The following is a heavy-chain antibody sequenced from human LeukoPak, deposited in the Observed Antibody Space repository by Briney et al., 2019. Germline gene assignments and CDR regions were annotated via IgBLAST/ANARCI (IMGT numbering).Heavy chain of an antibody. Sequence: ASVKVSCKASGYTFTNFGISWVRQAPGQALEWMGWISPYNGNTDYPQKVQGRVTMTTDTSTSTAYMELRSLRSDDTAVYYCARGGVGHCSGGSCPTSWFDPWGQGTLVTVSS. CDR1: GYTFTNFG. CDR2: ISPYNGNT. D-gene: IGHD2-15*01. J-gene: IGHJ5*02. CDR3: ARGGVGHCSGGSCPTSWFDP. V-gene: IGHV1-18*01.